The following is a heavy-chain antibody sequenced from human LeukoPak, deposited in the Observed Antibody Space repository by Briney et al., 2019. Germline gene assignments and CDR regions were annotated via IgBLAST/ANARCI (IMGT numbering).Heavy chain of an antibody. CDR3: AKDQYYYDSSGYPGVDY. CDR1: GFTFSSYG. CDR2: ISYDGSNK. V-gene: IGHV3-30*18. D-gene: IGHD3-22*01. J-gene: IGHJ4*02. Sequence: GGSLRLSCAASGFTFSSYGMHWVRQAPGKGLEWVAVISYDGSNKYYADSVKGRFTISRDNSKNTLYLQMNSLRAEDTAVYYCAKDQYYYDSSGYPGVDYWGQGTLVTVSS.